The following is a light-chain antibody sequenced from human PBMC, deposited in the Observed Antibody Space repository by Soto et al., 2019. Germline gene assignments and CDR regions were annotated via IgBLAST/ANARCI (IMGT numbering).Light chain of an antibody. Sequence: DIVMTQSPDSLTLSLGERATINCKSGQSVFSRFRNKNYLGWFQQKPGQTPRLLIYWASTRESGVSDRFSGSGSGTDFTLTIDSLQAEDVAVYYCQQYYTTPTWTFGQGTKLDIK. CDR1: QSVFSRFRNKNY. V-gene: IGKV4-1*01. J-gene: IGKJ1*01. CDR3: QQYYTTPTWT. CDR2: WAS.